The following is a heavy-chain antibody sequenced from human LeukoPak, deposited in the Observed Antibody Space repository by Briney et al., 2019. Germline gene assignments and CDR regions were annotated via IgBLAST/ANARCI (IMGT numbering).Heavy chain of an antibody. CDR3: ASKQKGYCTNGVCSDYYYGMDV. CDR2: IYYSGST. V-gene: IGHV4-30-4*01. J-gene: IGHJ6*02. D-gene: IGHD2-8*01. Sequence: SETLSLTCTVSGGSISSYYWSWIRQPPGKGLEWIGYIYYSGSTYYNPSLKSRVTISVDTSKNQFSLKLSSVTAADTAVYYCASKQKGYCTNGVCSDYYYGMDVWGQGTTVTVSS. CDR1: GGSISSYY.